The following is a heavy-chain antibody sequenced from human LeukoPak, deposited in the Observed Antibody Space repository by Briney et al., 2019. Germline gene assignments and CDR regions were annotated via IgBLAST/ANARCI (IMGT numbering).Heavy chain of an antibody. CDR2: ISSYNGNT. V-gene: IGHV1-18*01. Sequence: ASVTVSCQASAYTLSNYVFNWVRQAPGQGVDWMGWISSYNGNTKYAQKLQGTFTMSTDTSTSTAYMELRSLTSDDTAVYYCARDLDGSGSYYTDYWGQGTLVTVSS. CDR3: ARDLDGSGSYYTDY. D-gene: IGHD3-10*01. CDR1: AYTLSNYV. J-gene: IGHJ4*02.